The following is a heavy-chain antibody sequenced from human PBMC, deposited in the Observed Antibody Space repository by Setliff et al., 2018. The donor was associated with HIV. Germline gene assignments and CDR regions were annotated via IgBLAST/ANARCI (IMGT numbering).Heavy chain of an antibody. V-gene: IGHV4-31*03. CDR2: IFHSGDT. Sequence: SETLSLTCSVTGVSVGSGDYYWHWVRQHPEKALEWIGYIFHSGDTYYNPSLKSRISMSVDTSKNQFSLELTSLTAADTAVYYCATRPRIAARPFDYWGQGMLVTVSS. CDR1: GVSVGSGDYY. CDR3: ATRPRIAARPFDY. D-gene: IGHD6-6*01. J-gene: IGHJ4*02.